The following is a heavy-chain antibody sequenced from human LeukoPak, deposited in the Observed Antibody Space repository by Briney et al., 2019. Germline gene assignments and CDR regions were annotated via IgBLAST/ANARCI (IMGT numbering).Heavy chain of an antibody. J-gene: IGHJ4*02. CDR3: ACGYSYGHEDY. D-gene: IGHD5-18*01. V-gene: IGHV3-53*01. CDR1: GFAVSANY. CDR2: IYSGGST. Sequence: GGSLRLSCAASGFAVSANYMSWVRQAPGKGLEWVSVIYSGGSTYYADSVKGRFTISRDNSKNTLYLQMNSLRAEDTAVYYCACGYSYGHEDYWGQGTLVTVSS.